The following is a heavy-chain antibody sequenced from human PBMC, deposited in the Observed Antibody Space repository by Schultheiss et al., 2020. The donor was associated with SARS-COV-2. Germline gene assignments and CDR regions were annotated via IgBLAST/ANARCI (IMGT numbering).Heavy chain of an antibody. V-gene: IGHV3-21*05. CDR2: ISSSSSYI. Sequence: GGSLRLSCAASGFSFRTYSMTWVRQAPGKGLEWVSFISSSSSYIYYADSVRGRFTISRDNAKRSVYLQMNSLRAEDTAVYYCARGYCSTFGCYLHFDHWGQGALVTVSS. CDR3: ARGYCSTFGCYLHFDH. CDR1: GFSFRTYS. D-gene: IGHD2-2*01. J-gene: IGHJ4*02.